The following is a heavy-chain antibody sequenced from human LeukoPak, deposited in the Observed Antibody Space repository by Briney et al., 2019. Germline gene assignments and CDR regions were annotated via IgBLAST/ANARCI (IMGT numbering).Heavy chain of an antibody. CDR1: GFTFSSYG. CDR2: ISGSGGST. V-gene: IGHV3-23*01. D-gene: IGHD6-13*01. J-gene: IGHJ4*02. Sequence: GGSLRLSCAASGFTFSSYGMSWVRQAPGKGLEWVSAISGSGGSTYCADSVKGRFTISRDNSKNTLYLQMNSLRAEDTAVYYCAKSKGYSSSWYGDYWGQGTLVTVSS. CDR3: AKSKGYSSSWYGDY.